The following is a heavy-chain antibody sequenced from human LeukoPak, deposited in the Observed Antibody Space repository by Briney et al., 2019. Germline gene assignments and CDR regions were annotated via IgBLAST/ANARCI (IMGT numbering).Heavy chain of an antibody. V-gene: IGHV1-2*02. J-gene: IGHJ3*01. CDR3: AVSRFGDYDLYAFDL. Sequence: GASLKVSCKASGYTFTDYNIHWVRLAPGQGFEWMGWINPKSGGTDYAQNFQGRATMTRDTSISTASMELSSLRSEDTAVLYCAVSRFGDYDLYAFDLWGQGTLVTVSS. D-gene: IGHD4-17*01. CDR2: INPKSGGT. CDR1: GYTFTDYN.